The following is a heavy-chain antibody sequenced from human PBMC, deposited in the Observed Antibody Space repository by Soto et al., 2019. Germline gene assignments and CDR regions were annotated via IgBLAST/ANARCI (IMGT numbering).Heavy chain of an antibody. D-gene: IGHD1-7*01. CDR2: ISWNSGSI. J-gene: IGHJ3*02. CDR1: GFTFDDYA. Sequence: GGSLRPSCAASGFTFDDYAMHWVRQAPGKGLEWVSGISWNSGSIGYADSVKGRFTISRDNAKNSLYLQMNSLRAEDTALYYCAKDRDWNYGFDAFDIWGQGTMVTVSS. CDR3: AKDRDWNYGFDAFDI. V-gene: IGHV3-9*01.